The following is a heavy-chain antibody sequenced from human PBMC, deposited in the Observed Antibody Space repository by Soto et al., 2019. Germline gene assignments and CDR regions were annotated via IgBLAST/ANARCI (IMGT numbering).Heavy chain of an antibody. CDR3: ALRLGDPGRLYFDY. CDR2: IYYSGST. D-gene: IGHD3-16*01. J-gene: IGHJ4*02. V-gene: IGHV4-31*03. CDR1: GGSISSGGYY. Sequence: QVQLQESGPGLVKPSQTLSLTCTVSGGSISSGGYYCSWIRQHPGKGLEWIGYIYYSGSTYYNPSLKSRVSISVDTSKNPFSLTLSSVTAADTAVYYCALRLGDPGRLYFDYWGKGTLVTVSS.